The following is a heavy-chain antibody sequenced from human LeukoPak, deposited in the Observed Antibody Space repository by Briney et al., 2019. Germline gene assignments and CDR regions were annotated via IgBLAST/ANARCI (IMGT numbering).Heavy chain of an antibody. CDR3: ARAHRYDSASGDYYYFYYLDV. CDR2: IIPIFGTA. J-gene: IGHJ6*03. Sequence: GASVKVSCKASGGTFSNYAISWVRQAPGQGLEWMGGIIPIFGTANYAQKFRGRVTITADKSTRTAYMELSSLRSEDTAVYYCARAHRYDSASGDYYYFYYLDVWGKGTTVTISS. V-gene: IGHV1-69*06. CDR1: GGTFSNYA. D-gene: IGHD2-21*02.